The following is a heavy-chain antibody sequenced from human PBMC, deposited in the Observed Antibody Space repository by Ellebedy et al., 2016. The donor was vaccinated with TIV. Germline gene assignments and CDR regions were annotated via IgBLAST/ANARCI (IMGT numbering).Heavy chain of an antibody. CDR3: AQVSEGITIFGVATPDH. CDR1: GFTFRSYA. V-gene: IGHV3-23*01. CDR2: ISGIGGST. D-gene: IGHD3-3*01. Sequence: GGSLRLSXAASGFTFRSYAMSWVRQAPGKGLEWVAAISGIGGSTLHADSVKGRFTISRDNSMNTLYLQMSSLRAEDTDAYVCAQVSEGITIFGVATPDHWGQGTLVTVSA. J-gene: IGHJ4*02.